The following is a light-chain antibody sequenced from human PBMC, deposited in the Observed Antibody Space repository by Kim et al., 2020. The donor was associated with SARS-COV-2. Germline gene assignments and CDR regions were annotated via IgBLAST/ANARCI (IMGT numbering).Light chain of an antibody. CDR1: QSINSY. Sequence: DIQMTQSPSSLSASVGDRVTITCRTSQSINSYLNWYQQKPGKAPKLLIYAASSLQSGFTSRFSGSRTGTDFTLTISSLQPEDFATYYCQQSYSTRYTFGKRTKLDI. CDR3: QQSYSTRYT. J-gene: IGKJ2*01. V-gene: IGKV1-39*01. CDR2: AAS.